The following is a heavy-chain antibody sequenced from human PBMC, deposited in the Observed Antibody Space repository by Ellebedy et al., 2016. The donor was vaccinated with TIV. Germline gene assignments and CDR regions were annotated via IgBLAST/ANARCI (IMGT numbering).Heavy chain of an antibody. V-gene: IGHV3-7*03. D-gene: IGHD3-10*01. Sequence: GESLKISCAASAFTFSNYWMSWVCQAPGKGLEWVANIKQDGSEKYYVDSVKGRFTISRENSKNTVYLQMNRLIAEDTSLYYCAKLAGFHSWYFDYWGKGTLVPVSA. CDR2: IKQDGSEK. CDR3: AKLAGFHSWYFDY. CDR1: AFTFSNYW. J-gene: IGHJ4*02.